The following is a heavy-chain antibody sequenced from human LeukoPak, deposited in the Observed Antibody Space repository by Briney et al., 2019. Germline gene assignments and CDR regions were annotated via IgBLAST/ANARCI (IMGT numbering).Heavy chain of an antibody. V-gene: IGHV4-4*02. D-gene: IGHD5-18*01. CDR1: GGSISSSNW. Sequence: SGTLSLTCAVSGGSISSSNWWSWVRQPPGKGLEWIAYVDYRGSTTYNPSLRSRVTISVDTSRNQFSLKLSSVTAADTAVYYCARSRSGYSYDHAAFEIWGQGTMVTVSS. CDR2: VDYRGST. CDR3: ARSRSGYSYDHAAFEI. J-gene: IGHJ3*02.